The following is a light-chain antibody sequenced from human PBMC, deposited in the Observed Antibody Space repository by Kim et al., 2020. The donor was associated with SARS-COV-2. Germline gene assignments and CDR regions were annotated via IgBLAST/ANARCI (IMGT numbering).Light chain of an antibody. J-gene: IGLJ2*01. CDR2: DVT. CDR1: SSDVGGYDY. Sequence: QSALTQPRSVSGSPGQSVTISCTGTSSDVGGYDYVSWYQQHPCNAPKLMVYDVTKRPSGVPDRFSGSKSGITASLSISGLQSEDEADYYCCSYAGSYTLLFGGGTQLTVL. V-gene: IGLV2-11*01. CDR3: CSYAGSYTLL.